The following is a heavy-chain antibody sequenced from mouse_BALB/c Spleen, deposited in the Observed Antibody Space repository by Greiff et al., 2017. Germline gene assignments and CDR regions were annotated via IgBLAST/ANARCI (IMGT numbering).Heavy chain of an antibody. V-gene: IGHV1-53*01. CDR3: ARGDGAYAMDY. CDR2: INPSNGGT. D-gene: IGHD1-1*02. CDR1: GYTFTSYY. Sequence: VQLQESGAELVKPGASVKLSCKASGYTFTSYYMYWVKQRPGQGLEWIGEINPSNGGTNFNEKFKSKATLTADKSSSTAYMQLSSLTSENSAVYFCARGDGAYAMDYWGQGTSVTVSS. J-gene: IGHJ4*01.